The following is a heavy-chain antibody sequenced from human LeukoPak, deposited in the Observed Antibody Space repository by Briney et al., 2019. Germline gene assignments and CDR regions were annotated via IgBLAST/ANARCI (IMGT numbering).Heavy chain of an antibody. V-gene: IGHV4-34*01. CDR1: GGSFSGYY. CDR2: IKHSGST. Sequence: ASETLSLTCAVYGGSFSGYYWSWIRQPRGKGLEWIGEIKHSGSTNYNPSLKSRVTISVDTSKNQFSLKLSSVTAADTAVYYCARPDGRYCSSTSCPGRYYFDYWGQGTLVTVSS. D-gene: IGHD2-2*01. CDR3: ARPDGRYCSSTSCPGRYYFDY. J-gene: IGHJ4*02.